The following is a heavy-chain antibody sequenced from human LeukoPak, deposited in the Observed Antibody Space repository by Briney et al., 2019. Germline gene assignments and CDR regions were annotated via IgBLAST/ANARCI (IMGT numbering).Heavy chain of an antibody. CDR1: GFTFSSYA. Sequence: PGGSLRLSCAASGFTFSSYAMSWVRQAPGKGLEWVSAISGRGGSTYFADSVKGRFTISRDNSKNTLYLQMNSLRAEDTAVYYCAKDRPYGSGSYYVYYYYGMDVWGQGTTVTVSS. CDR2: ISGRGGST. D-gene: IGHD3-10*01. J-gene: IGHJ6*02. CDR3: AKDRPYGSGSYYVYYYYGMDV. V-gene: IGHV3-23*01.